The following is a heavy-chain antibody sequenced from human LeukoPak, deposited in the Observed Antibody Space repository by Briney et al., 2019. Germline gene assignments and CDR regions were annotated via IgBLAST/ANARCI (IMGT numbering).Heavy chain of an antibody. J-gene: IGHJ1*01. V-gene: IGHV4-39*01. Sequence: SETLSLTCTVSGGSISSSSYYWGWIRQPPGKGLEWIGSIYYSGSTYYNPSLKSRVTISVDTSKNQFSLKLSSVTAADTAVYYCARGYSGSLPSEFQHWGQGSLVTVSS. CDR2: IYYSGST. D-gene: IGHD1-26*01. CDR1: GGSISSSSYY. CDR3: ARGYSGSLPSEFQH.